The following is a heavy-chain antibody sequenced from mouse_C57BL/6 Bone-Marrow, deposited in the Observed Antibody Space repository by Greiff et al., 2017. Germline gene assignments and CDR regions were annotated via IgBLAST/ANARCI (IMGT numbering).Heavy chain of an antibody. CDR1: GFTFSDFY. Sequence: EVKLMESGGGLVQSGRSLRLSCATSGFTFSDFYMEWVRQAPGKGLEWIAASRNKANDYTTEYSASVKGRFIVSRDTSQSILYLQMNALRAEDTAIYYCARDAIYDGYYNYAMDYWGQGTSVTVSA. CDR3: ARDAIYDGYYNYAMDY. D-gene: IGHD2-3*01. J-gene: IGHJ4*01. V-gene: IGHV7-1*01. CDR2: SRNKANDYTT.